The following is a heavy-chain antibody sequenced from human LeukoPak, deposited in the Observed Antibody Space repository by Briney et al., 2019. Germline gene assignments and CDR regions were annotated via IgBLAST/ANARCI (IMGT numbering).Heavy chain of an antibody. CDR1: GFTFSDSA. CDR3: AKSPGIAVADVRGFDY. D-gene: IGHD6-19*01. V-gene: IGHV3-73*01. J-gene: IGHJ4*02. Sequence: GGSLKLSCAASGFTFSDSAMHWVRQASGKGLEWVGRIRSKANSYATAYAASVKGRFTISRDDSKNTAYLQMNSLRAEDTAVYYCAKSPGIAVADVRGFDYWGQGTLVTVSS. CDR2: IRSKANSYAT.